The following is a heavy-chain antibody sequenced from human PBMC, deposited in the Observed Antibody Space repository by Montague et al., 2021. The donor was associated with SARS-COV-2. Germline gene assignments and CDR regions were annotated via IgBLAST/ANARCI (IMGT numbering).Heavy chain of an antibody. CDR1: GDSVTERY. J-gene: IGHJ3*02. Sequence: SETLSLTCTVSGDSVTERYLNWVRQAAEKGLEWIGFIHPYGDIHYNASLKSRVILSRDASKNQFSLTLTSVTAADTAVYYCAIEGDSAKCGIWGRGTLVTVSS. D-gene: IGHD2-21*01. CDR3: AIEGDSAKCGI. V-gene: IGHV4-4*07. CDR2: IHPYGDI.